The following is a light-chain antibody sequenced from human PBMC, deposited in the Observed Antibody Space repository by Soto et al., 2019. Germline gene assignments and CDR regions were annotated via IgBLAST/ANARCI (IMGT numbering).Light chain of an antibody. J-gene: IGLJ2*01. CDR2: DVS. V-gene: IGLV2-14*01. CDR1: SRDVGGYNY. Sequence: QSALTQPASVSGSPGQSITISCTGTSRDVGGYNYVSWYQQHPGKAPKLMIYDVSNRPSGVSNRFSGSKSGNTASLTISGLQAEDEADYYCSSSTSSSTQVVFGGGTKLTVL. CDR3: SSSTSSSTQVV.